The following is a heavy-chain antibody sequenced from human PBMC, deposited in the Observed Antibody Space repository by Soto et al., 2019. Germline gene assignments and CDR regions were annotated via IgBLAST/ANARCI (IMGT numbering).Heavy chain of an antibody. Sequence: GGSLRLSCAASGFTFSSYAMSWVRQAPGKGLEWVSAISGSGGSTYYADSVKGRFTISRDNSRNTLYLQMNSLRAEDTAVYYCAKGRPASYYYDSSGYGTQFDYWGQGTLVTVSS. J-gene: IGHJ4*02. D-gene: IGHD3-22*01. V-gene: IGHV3-23*01. CDR1: GFTFSSYA. CDR3: AKGRPASYYYDSSGYGTQFDY. CDR2: ISGSGGST.